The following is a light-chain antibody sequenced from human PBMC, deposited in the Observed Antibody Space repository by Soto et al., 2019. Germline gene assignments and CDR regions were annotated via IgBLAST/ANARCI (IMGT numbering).Light chain of an antibody. Sequence: EIEMTQSPATLSVSLGERATLSCRAGQTVGSDLAWYQQKPGQPPSLLISGASARAPGVPARFSGSGSETEFTLAISSLQSEDVAVYYCQQYNKWPITFGPGTRLEIK. J-gene: IGKJ5*01. CDR3: QQYNKWPIT. CDR1: QTVGSD. V-gene: IGKV3-15*01. CDR2: GAS.